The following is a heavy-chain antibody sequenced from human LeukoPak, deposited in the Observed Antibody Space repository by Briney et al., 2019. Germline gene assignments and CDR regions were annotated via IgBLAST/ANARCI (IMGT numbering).Heavy chain of an antibody. CDR3: ARKSYGDYSDY. D-gene: IGHD4-17*01. J-gene: IGHJ4*02. V-gene: IGHV3-53*01. CDR2: TYSNGRT. CDR1: GFTVSSNY. Sequence: SGGSLRLSCAASGFTVSSNYMSWVRQAPGKGLEWVSVTYSNGRTYYADSVKGRFTISRDISKNTLYLQMNSLRAEDTAVYYCARKSYGDYSDYWGQGTLVTVSS.